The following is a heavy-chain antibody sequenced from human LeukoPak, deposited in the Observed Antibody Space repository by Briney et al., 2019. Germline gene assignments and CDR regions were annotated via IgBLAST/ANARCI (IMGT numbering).Heavy chain of an antibody. CDR3: ARGPDGRRWFGMPGRDY. CDR2: ICNSGST. Sequence: EPSETLSLTCSVSGGSISSSNYCWGWIRQPPGKGLEWIGNICNSGSTYFNPSLKSRVTISVDTSKNQFSLKLSSVTAADTAVYYCARGPDGRRWFGMPGRDYWGQGTLVTVSS. J-gene: IGHJ4*02. D-gene: IGHD3-10*01. CDR1: GGSISSSNYC. V-gene: IGHV4-39*01.